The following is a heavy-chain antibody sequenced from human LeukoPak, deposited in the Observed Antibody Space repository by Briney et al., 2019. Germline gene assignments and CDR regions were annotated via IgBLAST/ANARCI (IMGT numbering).Heavy chain of an antibody. CDR1: GGTFSSYA. CDR3: ARLYSSSPGGYYFDY. Sequence: GASVKVSCKASGGTFSSYAISWVRQAPGQGLEWMGRIIPIPGIANYAQKFQGRVTITADKSTSTAYMELSSLRSEDTAVYYCARLYSSSPGGYYFDYWGQGTLVTVSS. J-gene: IGHJ4*02. CDR2: IIPIPGIA. D-gene: IGHD6-13*01. V-gene: IGHV1-69*04.